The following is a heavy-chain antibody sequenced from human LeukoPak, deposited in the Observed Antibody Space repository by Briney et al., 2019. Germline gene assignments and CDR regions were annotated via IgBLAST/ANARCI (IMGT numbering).Heavy chain of an antibody. CDR1: GFTFSNSA. Sequence: PGGSLRLSCAASGFTFSNSAMTWVRQAPGKGLEWVSSITDNTGSTYYADSVKGRFTTSRDNSKNMLYLEMNSLRAEDTAVYYCAKDPSMSGDDNWGQGILVTVSS. CDR2: ITDNTGST. V-gene: IGHV3-23*01. J-gene: IGHJ4*02. CDR3: AKDPSMSGDDN.